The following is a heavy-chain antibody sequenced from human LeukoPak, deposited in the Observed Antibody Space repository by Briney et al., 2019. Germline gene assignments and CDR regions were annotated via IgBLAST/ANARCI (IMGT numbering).Heavy chain of an antibody. V-gene: IGHV4-59*12. CDR3: ARDTGHQLSRRNYYAMDV. CDR2: IYYSGST. D-gene: IGHD2-2*01. CDR1: GGSISSYY. Sequence: SETLSLTCAVSGGSISSYYWSWVRQPPGKGLEWIGYIYYSGSTKYNPSLKRGVTISVDTSKNQFSLKLSSVTAADTAVYYCARDTGHQLSRRNYYAMDVWGQGTTVTVSS. J-gene: IGHJ6*02.